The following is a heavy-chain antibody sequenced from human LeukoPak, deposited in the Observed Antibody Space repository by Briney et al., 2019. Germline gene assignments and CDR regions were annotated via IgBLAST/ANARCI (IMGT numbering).Heavy chain of an antibody. D-gene: IGHD2-2*02. J-gene: IGHJ4*02. Sequence: SVKVSCKASGGTFSSYAISWVRQAPGQGLEWMGGIIPIFGTASYAQKFQGRVTITTDESTSTAYMELSSLRSEDTAVYYCAREERPYCNSNSCYNFDYWGQGTLVTVSS. CDR1: GGTFSSYA. CDR3: AREERPYCNSNSCYNFDY. V-gene: IGHV1-69*05. CDR2: IIPIFGTA.